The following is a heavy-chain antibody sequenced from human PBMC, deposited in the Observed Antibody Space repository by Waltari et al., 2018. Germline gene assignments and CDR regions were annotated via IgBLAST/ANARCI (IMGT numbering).Heavy chain of an antibody. Sequence: QVQLVQSGAEVKKPGASVTVSCKASGYTFTTYSMHWVRQAPGQGLEWMGIINPSGSSTSYALKVEDRVTMTRDTSTSTVYMQLSSLKSEDTAIYYCARDSSSSGKGDYWGQGTLVTVSS. CDR2: INPSGSST. J-gene: IGHJ4*02. D-gene: IGHD6-6*01. V-gene: IGHV1-46*01. CDR1: GYTFTTYS. CDR3: ARDSSSSGKGDY.